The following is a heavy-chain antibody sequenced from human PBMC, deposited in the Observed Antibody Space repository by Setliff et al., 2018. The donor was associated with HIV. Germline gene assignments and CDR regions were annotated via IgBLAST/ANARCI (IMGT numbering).Heavy chain of an antibody. J-gene: IGHJ5*02. CDR1: GGPISRDSFY. CDR3: AGDSGYPSNWFDP. CDR2: IYYSGTT. Sequence: PSETLSLTCTVSGGPISRDSFYWGWFRQPPGEGLEWIGSIYYSGTTYYAPSLETRLTISVDTSTNQFSLKLTSVTAADTAMYFCAGDSGYPSNWFDPWGQGILVTVSS. V-gene: IGHV4-39*02. D-gene: IGHD3-22*01.